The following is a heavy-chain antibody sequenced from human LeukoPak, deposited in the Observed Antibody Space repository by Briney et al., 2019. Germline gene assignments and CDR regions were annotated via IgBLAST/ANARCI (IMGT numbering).Heavy chain of an antibody. D-gene: IGHD3-16*01. CDR2: ISWNSGSR. V-gene: IGHV3-9*01. CDR3: VKDIGRLSYGLDV. Sequence: PGGSLRLSCADSGFTFDDYGMHWVRQAPGKGLEWVSGISWNSGSRGYADSVKGRFTISRDNAKNSLYLQMNSLRAEDTALYYCVKDIGRLSYGLDVWGQGTTVTVSS. CDR1: GFTFDDYG. J-gene: IGHJ6*02.